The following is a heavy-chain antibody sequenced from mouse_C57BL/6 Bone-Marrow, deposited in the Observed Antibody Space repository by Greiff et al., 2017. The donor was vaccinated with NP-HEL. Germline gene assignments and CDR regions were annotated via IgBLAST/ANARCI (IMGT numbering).Heavy chain of an antibody. J-gene: IGHJ4*01. CDR2: IYPGDGDT. D-gene: IGHD1-1*01. CDR3: ARPGYYYYGSSRYYAMDY. V-gene: IGHV1-82*01. CDR1: GYAFSSSW. Sequence: VQLQQSGPELVKPGASVKISCKASGYAFSSSWMNWVKQRPGKGLEWIGRIYPGDGDTNYNGKFKGKATLTADKSSSTAYMQLSSLTSEYSAVYFCARPGYYYYGSSRYYAMDYWGKGTSVTVSS.